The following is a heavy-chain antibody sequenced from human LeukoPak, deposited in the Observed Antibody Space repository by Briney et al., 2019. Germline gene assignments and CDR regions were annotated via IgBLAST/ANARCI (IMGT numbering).Heavy chain of an antibody. D-gene: IGHD2-15*01. V-gene: IGHV1-69*13. J-gene: IGHJ1*01. CDR1: GGTFSSYA. CDR2: IIPIFGTA. Sequence: SVTVSCKASGGTFSSYAISWVRQAPGQGLEWMGVIIPIFGTANYAQKFQGRVTITADESTSTAYMELSSLRSEDTAVHYCARDCSRGSCFGAEYFQHWGQGTLVTVSS. CDR3: ARDCSRGSCFGAEYFQH.